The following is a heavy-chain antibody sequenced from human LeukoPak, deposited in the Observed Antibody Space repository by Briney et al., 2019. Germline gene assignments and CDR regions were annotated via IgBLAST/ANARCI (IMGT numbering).Heavy chain of an antibody. V-gene: IGHV4-39*01. CDR2: AYYSGGT. CDR1: GGSISSNNCY. CDR3: TRRPLMTLTTSGYFDY. D-gene: IGHD4-17*01. J-gene: IGHJ4*02. Sequence: SETLSLTCTVSGGSISSNNCYWAWIRQTPGKGLEWIGSAYYSGGTYYNPSLEIRVTISVDTSKNQFSLKVSSVTAADTAVYYCTRRPLMTLTTSGYFDYWGQGTLVTVSS.